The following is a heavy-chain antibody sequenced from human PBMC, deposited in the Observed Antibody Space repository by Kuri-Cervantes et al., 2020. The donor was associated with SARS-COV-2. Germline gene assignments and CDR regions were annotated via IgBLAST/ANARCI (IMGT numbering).Heavy chain of an antibody. Sequence: LSLTCAASGFTVSSNYMSWVRQAPGKGLEWVSVIYSGGSTYYADSVKGRFTISRDSSKNTLYLQMNSLRAEDTAVYYCASAPIAAAGYFDYWGQGTLVTVSS. V-gene: IGHV3-66*01. CDR2: IYSGGST. CDR3: ASAPIAAAGYFDY. CDR1: GFTVSSNY. J-gene: IGHJ4*02. D-gene: IGHD6-13*01.